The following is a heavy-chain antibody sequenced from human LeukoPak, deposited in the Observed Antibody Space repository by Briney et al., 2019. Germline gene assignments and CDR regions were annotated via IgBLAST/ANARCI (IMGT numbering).Heavy chain of an antibody. CDR3: ARAMVRGVNWFDP. Sequence: ASVKVSCKASGYTFTGYYTHWVRQAPGQGLEWMGWINPNSGGTNYAQKFQGWVTMTRDTSISTAYMELSRLRSDDTAVYYCARAMVRGVNWFDPWGQGTLVTVSS. CDR1: GYTFTGYY. J-gene: IGHJ5*02. D-gene: IGHD3-10*01. CDR2: INPNSGGT. V-gene: IGHV1-2*04.